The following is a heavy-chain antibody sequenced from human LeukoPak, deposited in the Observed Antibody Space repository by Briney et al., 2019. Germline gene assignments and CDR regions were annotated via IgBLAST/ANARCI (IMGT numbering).Heavy chain of an antibody. Sequence: GGSLRLSCAASGFTFSSYAMSWVRQAPGKGLEWVSAISGSGGSTYYADSVKGRFTISRDNSKNTLYLQMNSLRAEDTAVCYCAKDRHDYGDYFDYWGQGTLVTVSS. CDR3: AKDRHDYGDYFDY. J-gene: IGHJ4*02. D-gene: IGHD4-17*01. V-gene: IGHV3-23*01. CDR1: GFTFSSYA. CDR2: ISGSGGST.